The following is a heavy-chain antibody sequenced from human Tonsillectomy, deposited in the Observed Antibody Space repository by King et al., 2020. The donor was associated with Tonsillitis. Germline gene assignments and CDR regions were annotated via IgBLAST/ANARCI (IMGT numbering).Heavy chain of an antibody. Sequence: QLQESGPGLVKPSQTLSLTCSVSGGSITIGGYYWSWIRQHPGKGLEWIGYIYNSGSTYCNPSLKSRITISVATSKNQFSLKLSSVTAADTAVYYCARESDMGYYFDYWGQGTLVTVSS. V-gene: IGHV4-31*03. CDR1: GGSITIGGYY. J-gene: IGHJ4*02. D-gene: IGHD3-9*01. CDR2: IYNSGST. CDR3: ARESDMGYYFDY.